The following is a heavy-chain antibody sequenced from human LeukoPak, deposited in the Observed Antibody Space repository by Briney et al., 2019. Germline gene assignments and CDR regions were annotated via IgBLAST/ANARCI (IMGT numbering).Heavy chain of an antibody. Sequence: QPGGSLRLSCAASGFTFSSYWMSWVRQAPGKGLEWVANIKQDGSEKYYVDSVKGRFTISRDNAKNSLFLEMNRLTIEDRAIYYCAKSRRQYDFWSGFDYWGRGTLVTVSS. CDR1: GFTFSSYW. D-gene: IGHD3-3*01. CDR3: AKSRRQYDFWSGFDY. CDR2: IKQDGSEK. V-gene: IGHV3-7*01. J-gene: IGHJ4*02.